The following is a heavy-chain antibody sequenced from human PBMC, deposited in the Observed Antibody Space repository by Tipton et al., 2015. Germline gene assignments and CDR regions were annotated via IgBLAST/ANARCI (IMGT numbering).Heavy chain of an antibody. J-gene: IGHJ5*02. D-gene: IGHD3-10*01. Sequence: AGLVKPSETLSLTCAVYGGSFSGHYWTWIRQPPGKGLEWIGEFDHSGSTNYNPSLKSRVTISVDTSKNQFSLKLNSVTAADTAVYYCAGAFFLWFGESHWFDPWGQGTLVTVSS. CDR3: AGAFFLWFGESHWFDP. V-gene: IGHV4-34*01. CDR2: FDHSGST. CDR1: GGSFSGHY.